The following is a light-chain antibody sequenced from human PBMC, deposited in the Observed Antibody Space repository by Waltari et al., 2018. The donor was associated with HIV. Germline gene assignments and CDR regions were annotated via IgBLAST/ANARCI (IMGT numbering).Light chain of an antibody. Sequence: DIQMTQSPSSLSASVAYRVTITGQASQDISTNLHWYQQRPEKAPQVLIYDAVNLETGVPSRFSGSGSGTKFIMTINSLQPEDIATYYCQQSASLTPLTFGGGTKVEI. CDR2: DAV. CDR3: QQSASLTPLT. V-gene: IGKV1-33*01. CDR1: QDISTN. J-gene: IGKJ4*01.